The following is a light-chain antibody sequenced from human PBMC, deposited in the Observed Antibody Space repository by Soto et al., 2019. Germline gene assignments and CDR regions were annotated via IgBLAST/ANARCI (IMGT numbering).Light chain of an antibody. J-gene: IGLJ3*02. CDR1: SGHSSYI. V-gene: IGLV4-60*02. CDR2: LERSGSY. Sequence: QSVLTQSSSASASLGSSVKLTCTLSSGHSSYIIAWHQQQPGKAPRYLMKLERSGSYNKGSGVPDRFSGSSSGADRYLTISNLQFEDEASYYCETWDSNTRVFGGGTQLTVL. CDR3: ETWDSNTRV.